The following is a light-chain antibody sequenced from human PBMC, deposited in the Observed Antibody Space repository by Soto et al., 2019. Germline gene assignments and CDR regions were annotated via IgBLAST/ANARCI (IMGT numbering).Light chain of an antibody. CDR2: GAT. J-gene: IGKJ1*01. CDR3: QQYNNWPRT. Sequence: EIVLTQSPSVLSVSPGERATRSCRASQSISRSLAWYQQKPGQAPRLLIHGATTRATGIPARFSGSGSGTEFTLTISSLQSEDFAVYYCQQYNNWPRTFGQGTKVDIK. V-gene: IGKV3-15*01. CDR1: QSISRS.